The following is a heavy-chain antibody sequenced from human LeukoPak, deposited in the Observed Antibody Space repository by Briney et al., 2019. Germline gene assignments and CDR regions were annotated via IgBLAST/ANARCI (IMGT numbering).Heavy chain of an antibody. CDR1: GFAFGSYE. Sequence: GGSLRLSCSASGFAFGSYEMNWVRQAPGKGLEWVAYISTAADTTHYADSVLGRFSISRDNAENSMWLQMNSLRAEDTAVYYCARAVAVAGQLEDFDYWGQGTLVTVSP. D-gene: IGHD6-19*01. V-gene: IGHV3-48*03. J-gene: IGHJ4*02. CDR3: ARAVAVAGQLEDFDY. CDR2: ISTAADTT.